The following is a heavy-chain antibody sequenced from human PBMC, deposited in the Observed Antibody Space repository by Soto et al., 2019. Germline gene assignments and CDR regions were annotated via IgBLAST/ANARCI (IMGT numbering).Heavy chain of an antibody. CDR1: GGSISSGGYS. CDR3: ARGGVVVALFDY. Sequence: LALTCAVSGGSISSGGYSWSWIRQPPGKGLEWIGYIYHSGSTYYNPSLKSRVTISVDRSKNQFSLKLSSVTAADTAVYYCARGGVVVALFDYRGQGTLVTVSS. D-gene: IGHD2-15*01. J-gene: IGHJ4*02. V-gene: IGHV4-30-2*01. CDR2: IYHSGST.